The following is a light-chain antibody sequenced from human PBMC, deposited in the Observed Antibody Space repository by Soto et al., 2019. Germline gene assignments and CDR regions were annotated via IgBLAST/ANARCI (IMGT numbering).Light chain of an antibody. V-gene: IGKV3D-15*01. CDR1: QSVNTN. CDR3: QQYNNWTRT. CDR2: GAS. Sequence: EIVMTQSPATQSLSPGERATLSWGASQSVNTNVAWYQQEPGQAPRLLIYGASTRATGIPARFSGSVSGTEFALTISSLKHEDFAVYYCQQYNNWTRTFGQGTKVDIK. J-gene: IGKJ1*01.